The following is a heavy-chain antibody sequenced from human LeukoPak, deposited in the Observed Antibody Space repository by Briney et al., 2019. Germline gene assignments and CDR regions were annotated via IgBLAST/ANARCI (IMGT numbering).Heavy chain of an antibody. CDR2: IYYSGST. CDR1: GGSISSYY. CDR3: ARPRDGYKNWYFDL. J-gene: IGHJ2*01. V-gene: IGHV4-59*08. Sequence: SETLSLTCTVSGGSISSYYWSWIRQPPGKGLEWIGYIYYSGSTNYNPSLKSRVTISVDTSKNQFSLKLSSVTAADTAVYYCARPRDGYKNWYFDLWGRGTLVTVSS. D-gene: IGHD5-24*01.